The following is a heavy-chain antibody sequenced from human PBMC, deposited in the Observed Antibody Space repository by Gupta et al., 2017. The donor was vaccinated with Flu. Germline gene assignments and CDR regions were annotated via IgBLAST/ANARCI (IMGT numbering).Heavy chain of an antibody. V-gene: IGHV3-9*01. CDR2: ISWNSGNM. J-gene: IGHJ6*02. Sequence: EVQLVESGGGLVQPGRSLRISCAASGFTVDDYAMHWVRQAPGKGLEWVSSISWNSGNMGYAESVKGRFTISRDNAKNSLYLQMSSLRPEDTALYYCAKDNSGWYDGMDVWGQGTTVTVSS. D-gene: IGHD6-19*01. CDR3: AKDNSGWYDGMDV. CDR1: GFTVDDYA.